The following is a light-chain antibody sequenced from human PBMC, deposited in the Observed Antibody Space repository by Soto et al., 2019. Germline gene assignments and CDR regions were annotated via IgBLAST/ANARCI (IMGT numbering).Light chain of an antibody. CDR3: SSYTSNSNVV. V-gene: IGLV2-14*03. J-gene: IGLJ2*01. Sequence: QSVLAQPASVSASPGQSIIISCTGTSSDIGGYNYVSWYQQYPDKAPQLMIYDVSNRPSGVSNRFSGSKSGNTASLTISGLQPEDEADYYCSSYTSNSNVVFGGGTKLTVL. CDR1: SSDIGGYNY. CDR2: DVS.